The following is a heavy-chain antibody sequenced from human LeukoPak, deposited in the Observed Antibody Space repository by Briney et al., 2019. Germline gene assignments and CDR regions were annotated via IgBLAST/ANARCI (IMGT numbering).Heavy chain of an antibody. J-gene: IGHJ4*02. Sequence: SGTLSLTCTVSGGSISSSSYYWGWIRQPPGKGLEWIGSIYYSGSTYYNPSLKSRVTISVDTSKNQFSLKLSSVTAADTAVYYCARGVPQDYYDSSGDDYWGQGTLVTVSS. CDR3: ARGVPQDYYDSSGDDY. CDR1: GGSISSSSYY. D-gene: IGHD3-22*01. V-gene: IGHV4-39*07. CDR2: IYYSGST.